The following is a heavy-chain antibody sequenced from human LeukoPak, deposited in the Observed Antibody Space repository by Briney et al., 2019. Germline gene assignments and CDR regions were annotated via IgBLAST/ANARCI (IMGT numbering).Heavy chain of an antibody. Sequence: PGGSLRLSCAASGFTFSDYYMSWIRQAPGKGLEWVSYISGTGSTIYYADSVKGRFTISRDNAKNSLYLQMNSLRAEDTAVYYCAKARCSSTSCYKDCWGRGTLVTVSS. CDR3: AKARCSSTSCYKDC. D-gene: IGHD2-2*02. CDR1: GFTFSDYY. J-gene: IGHJ4*02. V-gene: IGHV3-11*01. CDR2: ISGTGSTI.